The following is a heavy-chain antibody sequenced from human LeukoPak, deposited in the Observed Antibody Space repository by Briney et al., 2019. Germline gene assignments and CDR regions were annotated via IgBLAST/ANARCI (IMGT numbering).Heavy chain of an antibody. J-gene: IGHJ4*02. CDR2: ISHDGRNE. Sequence: GGSLRLSCEASGFTFSSYGMHWVRRAPGKGLEWMTVISHDGRNENYVESVKGRFTISRDNSKSTLYLQMNSLRVEDTAVYYCAKEGYYGSGSFPDSWGQGTLVTVSS. CDR3: AKEGYYGSGSFPDS. D-gene: IGHD3-10*01. CDR1: GFTFSSYG. V-gene: IGHV3-30*18.